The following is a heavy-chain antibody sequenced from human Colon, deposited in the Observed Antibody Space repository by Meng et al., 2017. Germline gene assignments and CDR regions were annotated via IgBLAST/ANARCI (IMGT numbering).Heavy chain of an antibody. D-gene: IGHD3-22*01. Sequence: QVQRPESVPGLVTPSEPLSLSCGSSGGSISRGDWLRWVRQPPGKGLEWIGETSHSGSTNYSPSLKSRVTISLDKSKNQLSLKLNSVTAADTAVYYCASSDYYRSNYWGQGTLVTVSS. V-gene: IGHV4-4*02. CDR3: ASSDYYRSNY. J-gene: IGHJ4*02. CDR1: GGSISRGDW. CDR2: TSHSGST.